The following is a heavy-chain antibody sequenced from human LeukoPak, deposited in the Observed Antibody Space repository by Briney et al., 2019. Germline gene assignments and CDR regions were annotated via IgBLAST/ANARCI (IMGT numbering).Heavy chain of an antibody. CDR2: MSGDSSYR. V-gene: IGHV3-21*01. J-gene: IGHJ4*02. Sequence: GGSLRLSCAASGFTFSSYSMNWVRQAPGKGLEWVSSMSGDSSYRYYADSVKGRFTISRDNAKNSLYLQMNSLRAEDTAVYYCARDGDGSNFDYWGQGTLVTVSS. CDR1: GFTFSSYS. CDR3: ARDGDGSNFDY. D-gene: IGHD5-24*01.